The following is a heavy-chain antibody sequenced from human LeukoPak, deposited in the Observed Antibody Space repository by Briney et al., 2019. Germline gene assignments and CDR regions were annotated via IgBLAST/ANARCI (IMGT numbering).Heavy chain of an antibody. V-gene: IGHV4-34*01. CDR1: GGSFSGYY. J-gene: IGHJ4*02. Sequence: SETLSLTCAVYGGSFSGYYWSWIRQPPGKGLEWIGEINHSGSTNYNPSLKSRVTISVDTSKNQFSLKLSSVTAADTAVYYCARGGYSGYVTDYWGQGTLVTVSS. D-gene: IGHD5-12*01. CDR2: INHSGST. CDR3: ARGGYSGYVTDY.